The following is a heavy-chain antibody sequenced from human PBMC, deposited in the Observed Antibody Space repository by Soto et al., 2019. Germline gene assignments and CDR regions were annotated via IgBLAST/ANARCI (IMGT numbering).Heavy chain of an antibody. CDR3: ARDQQPAIEYSSSSVDY. J-gene: IGHJ4*02. CDR1: GFTFTRYS. CDR2: ISSSSSYI. V-gene: IGHV3-21*01. Sequence: PGGSLRLSCAASGFTFTRYSMNWVRQAPGKGLEWVSAISSSSSYIYYADSVKGRFTISRDNAKNSLYLQMNSLRAEDTAVYYCARDQQPAIEYSSSSVDYWGQGTLVTVSS. D-gene: IGHD6-6*01.